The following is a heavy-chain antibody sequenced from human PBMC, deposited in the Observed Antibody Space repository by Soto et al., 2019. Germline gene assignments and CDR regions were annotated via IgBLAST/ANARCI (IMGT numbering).Heavy chain of an antibody. CDR3: ARFGHIVATILNSKPPTYSRDPMDV. CDR2: INDSGST. V-gene: IGHV4-34*01. J-gene: IGHJ6*02. D-gene: IGHD5-12*01. Sequence: SETLSLTCAVYGGSFSTYYWSWIRQPPGKGLEWIGEINDSGSTNYNPSLKSRVTMSVDTSKNQFSLKLTSVTAADTAIYYCARFGHIVATILNSKPPTYSRDPMDVWGQGTTVTVSS. CDR1: GGSFSTYY.